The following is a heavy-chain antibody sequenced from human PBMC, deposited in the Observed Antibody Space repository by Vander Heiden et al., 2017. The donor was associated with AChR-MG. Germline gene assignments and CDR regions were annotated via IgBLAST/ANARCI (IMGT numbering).Heavy chain of an antibody. D-gene: IGHD3-3*01. J-gene: IGHJ4*02. Sequence: EVQLVESGGGLVQPGGSLRLSCAASGFTFSSYWMSWVRQAPGKGLEWVANIKQDGSEKYYVDSVKGRFTISRGNAKNSLYLQMNSLRAEDTAVYYCARLSTYYDFWSGYPYFDYWGQGTLVTVSS. V-gene: IGHV3-7*01. CDR1: GFTFSSYW. CDR3: ARLSTYYDFWSGYPYFDY. CDR2: IKQDGSEK.